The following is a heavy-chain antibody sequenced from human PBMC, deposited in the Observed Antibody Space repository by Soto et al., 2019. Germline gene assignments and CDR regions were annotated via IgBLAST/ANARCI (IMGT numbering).Heavy chain of an antibody. Sequence: GESLKIACKGSGYSFTNYWINWVRQMPGKGLEWMGRIDPDDSYTNYSPSFQGHVTISVDKSISTAYLQWSSLQASDTAIYYCARLPPPTYCSGSTCSGYWGQGTLVTVSS. V-gene: IGHV5-10-1*01. CDR1: GYSFTNYW. CDR2: IDPDDSYT. J-gene: IGHJ4*02. D-gene: IGHD2-15*01. CDR3: ARLPPPTYCSGSTCSGY.